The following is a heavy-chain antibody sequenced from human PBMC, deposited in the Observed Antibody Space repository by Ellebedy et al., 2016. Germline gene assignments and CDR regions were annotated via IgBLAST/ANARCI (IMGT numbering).Heavy chain of an antibody. CDR1: GGSISSYY. J-gene: IGHJ4*02. CDR3: ARLQLLPLYFDY. D-gene: IGHD2-15*01. V-gene: IGHV4-59*01. CDR2: IYYSGST. Sequence: GSLRLSCTVSGGSISSYYWSWIRQPPGKGLEWIGYIYYSGSTNSNPSLKSRVTISVDTSKNQFSLKLTSVTAADTAVYYCARLQLLPLYFDYWGQGTLVTVSS.